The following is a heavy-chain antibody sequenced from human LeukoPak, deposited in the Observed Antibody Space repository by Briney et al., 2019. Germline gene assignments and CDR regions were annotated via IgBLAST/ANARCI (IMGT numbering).Heavy chain of an antibody. CDR3: ARVFWETVNTGYYSDF. D-gene: IGHD3-22*01. V-gene: IGHV3-21*01. J-gene: IGHJ4*02. Sequence: PGGSLRLSCVASEFVFSNHAMIWVRQAPGKGLEWISSITSDSSNIFYANSVGGRFTISRDNANNALHLQMNSLRAEDTAVYYCARVFWETVNTGYYSDFWGPGTLVTVSS. CDR1: EFVFSNHA. CDR2: ITSDSSNI.